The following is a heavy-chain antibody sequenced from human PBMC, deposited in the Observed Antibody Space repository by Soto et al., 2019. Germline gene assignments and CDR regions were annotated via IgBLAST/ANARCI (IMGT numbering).Heavy chain of an antibody. D-gene: IGHD2-21*02. CDR3: ARALGVYCGGDCALDY. CDR2: IWYDGSNK. CDR1: GFTFSSYG. Sequence: QVQLVESGGGVVQPGRSLRLSCAASGFTFSSYGMHWVRQAPGKGLEWVAVIWYDGSNKYYADSVKGRFTISRDNSKNTLYLQTNCLRAEDTAVYYCARALGVYCGGDCALDYWGQGTLVTVSS. J-gene: IGHJ4*02. V-gene: IGHV3-33*01.